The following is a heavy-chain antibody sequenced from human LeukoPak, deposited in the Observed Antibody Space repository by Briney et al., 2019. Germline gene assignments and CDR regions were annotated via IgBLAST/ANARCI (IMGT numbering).Heavy chain of an antibody. CDR1: GYSFTSYW. J-gene: IGHJ4*02. Sequence: PGESLKISCKGSGYSFTSYWITWVRQMPRKGLEWMGRIDPSDSYTNYSPSFQGNVTISADKSISTAYLQWSSLKASDTAVYYCASLQRDGYNSLGSYNLDYWGQGTLVTVSS. D-gene: IGHD5-24*01. CDR2: IDPSDSYT. V-gene: IGHV5-10-1*01. CDR3: ASLQRDGYNSLGSYNLDY.